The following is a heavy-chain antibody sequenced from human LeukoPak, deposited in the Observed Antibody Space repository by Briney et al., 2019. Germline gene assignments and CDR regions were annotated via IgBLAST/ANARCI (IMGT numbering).Heavy chain of an antibody. D-gene: IGHD4-11*01. CDR2: ISGSGGST. V-gene: IGHV3-23*01. J-gene: IGHJ6*02. Sequence: GGSLRLSCAASGFTFSSYAMSWVRQAPGKGLEWVSAISGSGGSTYYADSVKGRFTISRDNSKNTLYLQMNSLRAEDTAVYYCAREVKTVKGVGWDYYYGMDVWGQGTTVTVSS. CDR1: GFTFSSYA. CDR3: AREVKTVKGVGWDYYYGMDV.